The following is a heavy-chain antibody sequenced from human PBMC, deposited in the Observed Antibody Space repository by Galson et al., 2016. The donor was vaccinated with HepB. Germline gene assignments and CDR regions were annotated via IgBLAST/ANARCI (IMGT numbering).Heavy chain of an antibody. CDR1: GFVYDDYA. V-gene: IGHV3-9*01. CDR3: AKDHGYDPIGGRFDP. D-gene: IGHD3-16*01. CDR2: ISWNSGTI. J-gene: IGHJ5*02. Sequence: SLRLSCAASGFVYDDYAMHWVRQAPGKGLEWVSGISWNSGTIGYADSVKGRFTISRDNAKNSLYLQMNSLRAEDTAFYYCAKDHGYDPIGGRFDPWGQGTLVTVSS.